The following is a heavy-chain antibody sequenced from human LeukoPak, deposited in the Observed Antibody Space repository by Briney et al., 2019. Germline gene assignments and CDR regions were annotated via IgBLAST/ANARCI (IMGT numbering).Heavy chain of an antibody. J-gene: IGHJ4*02. CDR3: ARGETYYYDSSVYSFDH. CDR1: GDTFTSYG. V-gene: IGHV1-18*01. Sequence: GASVKVSCKASGDTFTSYGISWVRQAPGQGLEWMGWISAYNGNTNYAQKLQGRVTMTTGTSTSTAYMELRSLRSDDTAVYYCARGETYYYDSSVYSFDHWGQGTLVTVSS. CDR2: ISAYNGNT. D-gene: IGHD3-22*01.